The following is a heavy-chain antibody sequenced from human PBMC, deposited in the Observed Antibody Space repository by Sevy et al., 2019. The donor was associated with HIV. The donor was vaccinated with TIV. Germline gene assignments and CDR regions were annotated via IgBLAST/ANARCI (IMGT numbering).Heavy chain of an antibody. J-gene: IGHJ4*02. CDR1: GFTFSSYW. D-gene: IGHD4-4*01. CDR2: INQDGSGK. V-gene: IGHV3-7*01. CDR3: ARDPFSKADY. Sequence: GESLKISCAGSGFTFSSYWMSWVRQAPGKGLEWVANINQDGSGKNYVDSVKGRFTISRDNAKNSLYLQMNSRRAEDTAVYYCARDPFSKADYWGQGTLVTVSS.